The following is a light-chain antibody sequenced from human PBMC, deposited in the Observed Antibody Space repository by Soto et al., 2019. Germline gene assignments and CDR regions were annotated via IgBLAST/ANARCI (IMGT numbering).Light chain of an antibody. J-gene: IGKJ1*01. CDR3: LQLNSYPRT. Sequence: DIQLTQSPSFLSASVGDRVTITCRASQGISSYLAWYQQKPGKAPKLLIYAASTLQSGVPSRFSGSGSGTEFTLTISSLQPDDFATYYCLQLNSYPRTFGQGTKVDIK. CDR1: QGISSY. V-gene: IGKV1-9*01. CDR2: AAS.